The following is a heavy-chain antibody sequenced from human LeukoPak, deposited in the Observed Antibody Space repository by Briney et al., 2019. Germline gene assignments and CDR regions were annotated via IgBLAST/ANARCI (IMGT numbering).Heavy chain of an antibody. D-gene: IGHD1-26*01. CDR1: GFTFSDYY. V-gene: IGHV3-11*01. CDR2: ISSSGSTI. CDR3: ASNGGATRKWELPREVDY. J-gene: IGHJ4*02. Sequence: PGGSLRLSCAASGFTFSDYYMSWIRQAPGKGLEWVSYISSSGSTIYYADSVKGRFTISRDNAKNSLYLQMNSLRAEDTAVYCCASNGGATRKWELPREVDYWGQGTLVTVSS.